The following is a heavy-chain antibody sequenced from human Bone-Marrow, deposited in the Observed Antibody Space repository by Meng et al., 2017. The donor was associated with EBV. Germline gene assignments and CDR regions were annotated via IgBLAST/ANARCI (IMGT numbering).Heavy chain of an antibody. V-gene: IGHV4-38-2*02. CDR3: ARGMTTVTSSDY. J-gene: IGHJ4*02. D-gene: IGHD4-11*01. CDR2: INHSGST. CDR1: GDSISSFYY. Sequence: QLQLQESGPGQVKPSXXXXLXCTVSGDSISSFYYWGWIRQPPGRGLEWIGEINHSGSTNYNPSLKSRVTISVDTSKNQFSLKLSSVTAADTAVYYCARGMTTVTSSDYWGQGTLVTVSS.